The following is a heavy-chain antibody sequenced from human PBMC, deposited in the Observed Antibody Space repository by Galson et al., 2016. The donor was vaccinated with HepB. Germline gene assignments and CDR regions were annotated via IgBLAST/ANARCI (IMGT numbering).Heavy chain of an antibody. CDR3: ARVEVDTAMDYYFDY. CDR1: GFTFSSYA. D-gene: IGHD5-18*01. CDR2: ITYDGSNK. J-gene: IGHJ4*02. V-gene: IGHV3-30*04. Sequence: SLRLSCAASGFTFSSYAMHWVRQAPGKGLEWAAGITYDGSNKYYADSVKGRFTISRDNSKNTLYLQMNSLRAEDTAVYYCARVEVDTAMDYYFDYWGQGTLVTVSA.